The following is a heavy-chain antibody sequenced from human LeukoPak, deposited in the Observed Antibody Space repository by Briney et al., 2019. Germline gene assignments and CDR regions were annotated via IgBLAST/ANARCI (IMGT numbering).Heavy chain of an antibody. CDR1: GYTFTSYG. CDR2: ISAYNGNT. CDR3: ARFSGWYDYYYYMDV. Sequence: ASVKASCKASGYTFTSYGISWVRQAPGQGLEWMGWISAYNGNTNYAQKLQGRVTMTTDTSTSTAYMELRSLRSDDTAVYYCARFSGWYDYYYYMDVWGKGTTVTVSS. J-gene: IGHJ6*03. D-gene: IGHD6-19*01. V-gene: IGHV1-18*01.